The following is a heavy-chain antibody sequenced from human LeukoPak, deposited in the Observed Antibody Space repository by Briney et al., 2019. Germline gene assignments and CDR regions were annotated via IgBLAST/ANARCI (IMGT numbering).Heavy chain of an antibody. CDR3: ARIRKLPPSSGWTSGFDY. V-gene: IGHV4-34*01. CDR1: GFTFSSYA. Sequence: GSLRLSCAASGFTFSSYAMSWIRQPPGKGLEWIGEINHSGSTNYNPSLKSRVTISVDTSKNQFSLKLSSVTAADTAVYYCARIRKLPPSSGWTSGFDYWGQGTLVTVSS. CDR2: INHSGST. J-gene: IGHJ4*02. D-gene: IGHD6-19*01.